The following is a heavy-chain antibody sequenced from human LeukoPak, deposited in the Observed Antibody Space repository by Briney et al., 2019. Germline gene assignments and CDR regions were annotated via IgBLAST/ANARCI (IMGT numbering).Heavy chain of an antibody. V-gene: IGHV3-21*01. CDR3: ARDKQERSDYYDSSGYGY. D-gene: IGHD3-22*01. CDR2: ISSSSSYI. Sequence: GGSLRLSCAASGFTFSSYSMNWVRQAPGKGLEWVSSISSSSSYIYYADSVKGRFTISRDNAKNSLYLQMNSLRAEDTAVYYCARDKQERSDYYDSSGYGYWGQGTLVTVSS. J-gene: IGHJ4*02. CDR1: GFTFSSYS.